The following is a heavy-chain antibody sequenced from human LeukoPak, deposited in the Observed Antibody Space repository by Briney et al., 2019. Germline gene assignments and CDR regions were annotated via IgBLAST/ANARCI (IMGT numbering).Heavy chain of an antibody. CDR3: ATVDYGGQRGWDY. CDR2: VDPEDGET. CDR1: GYTFTDYY. Sequence: ASVKISCKVSGYTFTDYYMHWVQQAPGKGLEWMGLVDPEDGETICAEKFQGRVTITADTSTDTAYMELSSLRSEDTAVYYCATVDYGGQRGWDYWGQGTLVTVSS. D-gene: IGHD4-23*01. V-gene: IGHV1-69-2*01. J-gene: IGHJ4*02.